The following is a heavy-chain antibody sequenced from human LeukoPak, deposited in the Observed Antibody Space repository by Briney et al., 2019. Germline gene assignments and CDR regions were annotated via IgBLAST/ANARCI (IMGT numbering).Heavy chain of an antibody. CDR2: IKSIPDGGTT. CDR1: RLTFRNVW. D-gene: IGHD1-26*01. J-gene: IGHJ4*02. V-gene: IGHV3-15*01. CDR3: TSGGGGTYSSDF. Sequence: GGSLRLSCTVTRLTFRNVWLSWVRQAPGKGLEWVGRIKSIPDGGTTDYAAPVQGRFTLSRDDSKNTQYLQMDSLRAEDTAIYYCTSGGGGTYSSDFWGQGTLVTVSS.